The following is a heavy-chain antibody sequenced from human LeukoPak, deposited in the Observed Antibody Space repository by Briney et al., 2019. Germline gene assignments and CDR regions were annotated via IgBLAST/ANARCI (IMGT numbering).Heavy chain of an antibody. V-gene: IGHV4-39*01. CDR1: GGSISGSDYY. D-gene: IGHD2-21*01. J-gene: IGHJ4*02. CDR3: ARSKTGIVDY. CDR2: IFYSGTT. Sequence: PSETLSLTCAVSGGSISGSDYYWGWIRQPPGKGLEWIGSIFYSGTTYYNPPLKSRVTTSVDTSKNQFSLKLTSVTAADTAVYYCARSKTGIVDYWGQGTLVTVSS.